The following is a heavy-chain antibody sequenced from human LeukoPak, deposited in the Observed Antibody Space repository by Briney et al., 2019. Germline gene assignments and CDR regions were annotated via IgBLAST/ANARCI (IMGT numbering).Heavy chain of an antibody. Sequence: GGSLRLSCAASGFTFDDYTMHWVRQTPGKGLEWISLISWDGFSTYYAASVKGRFTISRDNANNSLYLQMNSLRAEDTAVYYCARDETDYYDSSGYKGYWGQGTLVTVSS. CDR2: ISWDGFST. CDR1: GFTFDDYT. D-gene: IGHD3-22*01. J-gene: IGHJ4*02. CDR3: ARDETDYYDSSGYKGY. V-gene: IGHV3-43*01.